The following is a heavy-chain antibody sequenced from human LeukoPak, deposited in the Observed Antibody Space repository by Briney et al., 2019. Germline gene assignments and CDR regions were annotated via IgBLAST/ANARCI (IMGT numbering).Heavy chain of an antibody. CDR2: IRGSGGST. CDR3: AKGHGSNIYDYHGMDV. D-gene: IGHD3-22*01. J-gene: IGHJ6*02. V-gene: IGHV3-23*01. Sequence: GGSLRLSCAAWRFTLSFYAMIGLPHAPGKALEGGTGIRGSGGSTYHADSVKGRFTISRDNSKNTLYLQMNSLRAEDTAVYSCAKGHGSNIYDYHGMDVWGQGTTVTVSS. CDR1: RFTLSFYA.